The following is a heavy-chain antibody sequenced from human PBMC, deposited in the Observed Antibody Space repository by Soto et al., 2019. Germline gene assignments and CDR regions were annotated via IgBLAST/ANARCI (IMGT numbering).Heavy chain of an antibody. CDR3: ARHGRGNKSFDP. V-gene: IGHV4-59*08. D-gene: IGHD5-18*01. Sequence: SETLSLTCTVSGDCISSYYWSWIRQPPGKGLEWIGYIYYSGTTNYNPSLKSRATISVDRSKSQFSLNLSSVTAADTAVYYCARHGRGNKSFDPWCQAPLVTVSS. CDR1: GDCISSYY. J-gene: IGHJ5*02. CDR2: IYYSGTT.